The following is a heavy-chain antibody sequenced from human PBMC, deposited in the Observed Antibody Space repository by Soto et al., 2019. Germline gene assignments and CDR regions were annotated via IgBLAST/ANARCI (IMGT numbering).Heavy chain of an antibody. J-gene: IGHJ4*02. CDR2: ISGSGGST. V-gene: IGHV3-23*01. D-gene: IGHD3-10*01. CDR1: GFPFSSYA. CDR3: AKLDPLLGELPFDY. Sequence: GGSLRLFCAASGFPFSSYAMSWVRPAPGKGLEWVSAISGSGGSTYYADSVKGRFTISRDNSKNTLYLQMNSLRAEDTAVYYCAKLDPLLGELPFDYWGQGTLVTVSS.